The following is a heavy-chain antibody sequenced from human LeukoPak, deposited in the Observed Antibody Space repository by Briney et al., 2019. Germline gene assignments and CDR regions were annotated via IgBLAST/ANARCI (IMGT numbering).Heavy chain of an antibody. J-gene: IGHJ4*02. CDR1: GFTFSSYS. Sequence: PGGSLRLSCAASGFTFSSYSMSWVRQAPGNGLEWVSSISGSGGSTYFADSVKGRFSISRDNSKNTLYLQMNSLRAEDTAVYYCAHISSSWPDYWGQGTLVTVSS. CDR3: AHISSSWPDY. V-gene: IGHV3-23*01. CDR2: ISGSGGST. D-gene: IGHD6-13*01.